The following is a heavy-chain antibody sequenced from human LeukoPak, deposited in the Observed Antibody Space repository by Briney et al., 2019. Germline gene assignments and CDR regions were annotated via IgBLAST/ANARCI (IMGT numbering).Heavy chain of an antibody. Sequence: GGSLRLSCSASAFTFSSYAMHWVRQAPGKGLEWVSVSYSGGSTYYADSVKGRFTISRDNSKNTLYLQMNSLRAEDTAVYYCARVSEDYGDSAFDYWGQGTLVTVSS. CDR1: AFTFSSYA. CDR2: SYSGGST. D-gene: IGHD4-17*01. V-gene: IGHV3-53*01. J-gene: IGHJ4*02. CDR3: ARVSEDYGDSAFDY.